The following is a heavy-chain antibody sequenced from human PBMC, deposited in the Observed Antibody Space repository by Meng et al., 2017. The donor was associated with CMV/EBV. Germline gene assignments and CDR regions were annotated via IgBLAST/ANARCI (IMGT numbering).Heavy chain of an antibody. CDR1: GFTFSSYG. J-gene: IGHJ6*02. CDR2: IWYDGSNK. CDR3: ARDLGITIFGVVIDYYYYGMDV. V-gene: IGHV3-33*01. D-gene: IGHD3-3*01. Sequence: GGSLRLSCAASGFTFSSYGMHWVRQAPGKGLEWVAVIWYDGSNKYYADSVKGRFTISRDNSKNTLYLQMNSLRAEDTAVYYCARDLGITIFGVVIDYYYYGMDVWGQGTTVTVSS.